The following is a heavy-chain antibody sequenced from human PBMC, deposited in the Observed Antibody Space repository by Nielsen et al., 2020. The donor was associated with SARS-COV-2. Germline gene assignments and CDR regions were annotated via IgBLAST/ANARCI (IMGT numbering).Heavy chain of an antibody. CDR3: ARTPRGDTAMVNVDWYFDL. V-gene: IGHV3-30*03. CDR1: GFTFSSYG. CDR2: ISYDGSNK. D-gene: IGHD5-18*01. J-gene: IGHJ2*01. Sequence: GESLKISCAASGFTFSSYGMHWVRQAPGKGLEWVAVISYDGSNKYYADSVKGRFTISRDNSKNTLYLQMNSLRAEDTAVYYCARTPRGDTAMVNVDWYFDLWGRGTLATVSS.